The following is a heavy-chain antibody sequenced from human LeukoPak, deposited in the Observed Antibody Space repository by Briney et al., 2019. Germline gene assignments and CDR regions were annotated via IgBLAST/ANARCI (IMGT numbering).Heavy chain of an antibody. J-gene: IGHJ4*02. CDR1: GFTFSSYS. Sequence: GSLSLSCAASGFTFSSYSMNWVRQAPGKGLAWVSSISSSSSYIYYADSVRGRFTISRDNAKNSLYLQMNSLRAEDTAVYYCARGPPSGCSSTSCYLDYWGQGTLVTVSS. D-gene: IGHD2-2*01. CDR2: ISSSSSYI. V-gene: IGHV3-21*01. CDR3: ARGPPSGCSSTSCYLDY.